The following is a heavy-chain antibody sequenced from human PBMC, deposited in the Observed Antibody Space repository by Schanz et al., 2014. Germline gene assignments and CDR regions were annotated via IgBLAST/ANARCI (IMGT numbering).Heavy chain of an antibody. Sequence: VKMVESGGGLVKPGGSLRLSCAASGFTLSSYGMHWVRQAPGKGLEWVAFINSDGTKRFYADSVKSRFTISRDNSRNTLYLQMNSLRAEDTAVYYCARDGYSVVVISPTESFDIWGQGTMVTVSP. J-gene: IGHJ3*02. CDR1: GFTLSSYG. CDR2: INSDGTKR. V-gene: IGHV3-33*08. D-gene: IGHD2-21*01. CDR3: ARDGYSVVVISPTESFDI.